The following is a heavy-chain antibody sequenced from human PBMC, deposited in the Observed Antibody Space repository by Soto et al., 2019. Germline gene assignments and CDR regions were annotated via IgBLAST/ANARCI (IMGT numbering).Heavy chain of an antibody. CDR1: GLTFSSYA. CDR3: AKQTTPAEYYFDY. J-gene: IGHJ4*02. Sequence: GGSMRLSCAASGLTFSSYAMSWVRQAPGKGLEWVSAISGSGGSTYYADSVKGRFTISRDNSKNTLYLQMNSLRAEDTAVYYCAKQTTPAEYYFDYWGQGTLVTVSS. V-gene: IGHV3-23*01. D-gene: IGHD2-15*01. CDR2: ISGSGGST.